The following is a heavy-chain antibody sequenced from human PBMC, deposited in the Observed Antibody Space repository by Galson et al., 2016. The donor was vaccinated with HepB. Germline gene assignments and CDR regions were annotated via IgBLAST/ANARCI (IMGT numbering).Heavy chain of an antibody. CDR3: ASQHGRYGPYSSGWSDAFDV. D-gene: IGHD6-19*01. CDR1: GDTFSNFG. J-gene: IGHJ3*01. CDR2: ISANNGNR. Sequence: SVKVSCKASGDTFSNFGISWVRQAPGKGLEWMGWISANNGNRNYAQKLQGRVTMTTDTSTNTAYMELRSLRSDDTAVYYCASQHGRYGPYSSGWSDAFDVWGQGTMVTVSS. V-gene: IGHV1-18*01.